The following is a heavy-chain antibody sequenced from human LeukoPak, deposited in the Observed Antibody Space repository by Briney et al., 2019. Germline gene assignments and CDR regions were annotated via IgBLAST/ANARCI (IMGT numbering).Heavy chain of an antibody. Sequence: GGSLRLSCAASGFTFDDYGMSWVRQAPGKGLEWVSGINWNGGSTGYADSVKGRFTISRDNAKNSLYLQMNSLRAEDTALYYCARAGLAVAGSYYYYYYMDVWGKGTTVTVSS. CDR2: INWNGGST. D-gene: IGHD6-19*01. CDR3: ARAGLAVAGSYYYYYYMDV. J-gene: IGHJ6*03. V-gene: IGHV3-20*04. CDR1: GFTFDDYG.